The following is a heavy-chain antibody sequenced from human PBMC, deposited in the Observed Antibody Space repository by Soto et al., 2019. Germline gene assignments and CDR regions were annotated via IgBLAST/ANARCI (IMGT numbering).Heavy chain of an antibody. CDR3: AGVIPLCY. D-gene: IGHD2-21*01. CDR2: INSDGSST. J-gene: IGHJ4*02. Sequence: EVQLVESGGGLVQPGGSLRLSCAASGFTFSSYWMHWVRQAPGKGLVWVSRINSDGSSTGYADSVKGRFTISRDNAKNTRYLQMNRLTAEDTAVYYCAGVIPLCYCGQGTLVTVSS. V-gene: IGHV3-74*01. CDR1: GFTFSSYW.